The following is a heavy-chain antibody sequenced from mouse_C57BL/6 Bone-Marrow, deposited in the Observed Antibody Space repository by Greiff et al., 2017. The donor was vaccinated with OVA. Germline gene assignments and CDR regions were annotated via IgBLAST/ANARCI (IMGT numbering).Heavy chain of an antibody. Sequence: QVTLKVSGPGILQPSQTLSLTCSFSGFSLSTFGMGVGWIRPPSGKGLEWLAHIWWNDDKYFNPALKRRLTISKDTSKNQVFLKIANVDTADTATYYCARIGEWDYDGYYFDYWGQGTTLTVSS. CDR3: ARIGEWDYDGYYFDY. V-gene: IGHV8-8*01. CDR2: IWWNDDK. J-gene: IGHJ2*01. CDR1: GFSLSTFGMG. D-gene: IGHD2-4*01.